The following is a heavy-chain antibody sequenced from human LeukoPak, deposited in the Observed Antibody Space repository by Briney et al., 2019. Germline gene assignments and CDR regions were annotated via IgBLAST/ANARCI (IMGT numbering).Heavy chain of an antibody. J-gene: IGHJ4*02. CDR2: ISSSSSYI. Sequence: GGSLRLSCAASGFTFSSYSMNWVRQAPGKGLEWVSSISSSSSYIYYADSVKGRFTISRDNAKNSLYLQMNSLRAEDTAVYYCARDGEYDILTGYYISYFDYWGQGTLVTVSS. CDR3: ARDGEYDILTGYYISYFDY. V-gene: IGHV3-21*01. D-gene: IGHD3-9*01. CDR1: GFTFSSYS.